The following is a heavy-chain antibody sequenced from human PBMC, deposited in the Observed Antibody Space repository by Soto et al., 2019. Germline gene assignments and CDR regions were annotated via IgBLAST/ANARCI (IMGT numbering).Heavy chain of an antibody. CDR1: GFTFSSNS. CDR2: ITSSSSTI. V-gene: IGHV3-48*02. J-gene: IGHJ4*02. Sequence: LRLSCAASGFTFSSNSMNWVRQAPWKWLEWVSYITSSSSTIYCADSVKGRFTISRDNAKNSVYLQMDSLRDEDTAVYYCARGRVGTAYFDYWGQGALVTVSS. CDR3: ARGRVGTAYFDY. D-gene: IGHD2-21*02.